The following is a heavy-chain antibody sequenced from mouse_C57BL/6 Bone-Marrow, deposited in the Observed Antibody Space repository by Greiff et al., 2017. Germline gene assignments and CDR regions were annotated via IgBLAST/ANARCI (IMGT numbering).Heavy chain of an antibody. Sequence: QVQLQQPGAELVKPGASVKLSCKASGYTFTSYWMQWVKQRPGQGLEWIGEIDPSDSYTNYNQKFKGKATLTVDTSSSTAYMQLSSLTSEDSAVYYCATYYSNYVFDYGGEGTTLTVSS. CDR1: GYTFTSYW. D-gene: IGHD2-5*01. V-gene: IGHV1-50*01. CDR2: IDPSDSYT. J-gene: IGHJ2*01. CDR3: ATYYSNYVFDY.